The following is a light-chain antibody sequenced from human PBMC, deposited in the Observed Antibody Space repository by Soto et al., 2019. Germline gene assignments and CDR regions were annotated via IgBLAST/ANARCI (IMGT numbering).Light chain of an antibody. CDR3: HQYNGWPRT. V-gene: IGKV3-15*01. CDR2: GTS. Sequence: EIVMTQSPVTLSVSPGERATLSCRASQNISRSLAWYQQKPGQGPSLLIYGTSTRAGGVPAGFSGGGSGTQLTRTITGLESEAFAVYYCHQYNGWPRTFCQGTTVE. CDR1: QNISRS. J-gene: IGKJ1*01.